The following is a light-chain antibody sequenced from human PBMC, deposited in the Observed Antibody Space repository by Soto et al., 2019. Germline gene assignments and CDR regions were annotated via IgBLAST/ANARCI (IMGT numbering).Light chain of an antibody. Sequence: EIVMTQSPATLSVSPGQRATLSCRASQSINSNLAWYQQKVGRPPRLLIYGASTRATGVPARFSGSGSGTEYTLTISSLQSEDFAVYYCQQYDGWPPWTFGQGTKVESK. V-gene: IGKV3-15*01. CDR2: GAS. CDR1: QSINSN. CDR3: QQYDGWPPWT. J-gene: IGKJ1*01.